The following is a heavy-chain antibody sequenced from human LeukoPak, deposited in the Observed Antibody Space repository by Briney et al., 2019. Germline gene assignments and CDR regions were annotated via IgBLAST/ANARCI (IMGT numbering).Heavy chain of an antibody. V-gene: IGHV3-7*01. CDR2: IKENGNEQ. J-gene: IGHJ3*02. D-gene: IGHD4-11*01. CDR3: ARGPGDYDASDI. CDR1: GFLFTSYW. Sequence: PGGSLRLSCEASGFLFTSYWMSWVRQAPGKGPEWVAHIKENGNEQYYADSVKDRFTISRDNVKQSLCLQMNNLRVEDTAVYYCARGPGDYDASDIWGQGIMVTVSS.